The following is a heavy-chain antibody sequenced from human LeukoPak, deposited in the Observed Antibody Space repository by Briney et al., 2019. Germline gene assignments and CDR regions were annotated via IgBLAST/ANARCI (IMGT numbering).Heavy chain of an antibody. V-gene: IGHV4-30-2*01. J-gene: IGHJ4*02. CDR1: GGSISSGGYS. D-gene: IGHD2-2*02. Sequence: SETLSLTCAVSGGSISSGGYSWSWIRQPPGKGLEWIGYIYHSGSTYYNPFLKSRVTISVDRSKNQFSLKLSSVTAADTAVYYCASSIVVVPAAISGRVDYWGQGTLVTVSS. CDR3: ASSIVVVPAAISGRVDY. CDR2: IYHSGST.